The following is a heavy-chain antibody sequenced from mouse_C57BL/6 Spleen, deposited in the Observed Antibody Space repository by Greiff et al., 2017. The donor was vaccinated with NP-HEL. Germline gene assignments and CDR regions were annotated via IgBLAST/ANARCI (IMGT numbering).Heavy chain of an antibody. J-gene: IGHJ4*01. D-gene: IGHD2-3*01. CDR2: IWRGGST. CDR3: ARTRAYDPYAMDY. CDR1: GFSLTSYG. V-gene: IGHV2-2*01. Sequence: QVQLKQSGPGLVQPSQSLSITCTVSGFSLTSYGVHWVRQSPGKGLEWLGVIWRGGSTDYNAAFISRLTLTKANSKSQVFFKRNRRQAEDTAIYYCARTRAYDPYAMDYWGQGTSVTVSS.